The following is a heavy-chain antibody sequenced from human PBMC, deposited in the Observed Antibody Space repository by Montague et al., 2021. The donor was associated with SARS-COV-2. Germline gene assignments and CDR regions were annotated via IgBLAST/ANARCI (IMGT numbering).Heavy chain of an antibody. J-gene: IGHJ6*02. V-gene: IGHV4-59*12. D-gene: IGHD3-3*01. Sequence: SETLSLTCTVSGGSISPYYWSWIRQSPGKGLECIGYTYYSGSTDYNPSLKSRVTISIDTSKKQFSLKLSSVTAADTAVYCCARWGEYYDSPYYYYAMDVWGQGTTVTVSS. CDR3: ARWGEYYDSPYYYYAMDV. CDR1: GGSISPYY. CDR2: TYYSGST.